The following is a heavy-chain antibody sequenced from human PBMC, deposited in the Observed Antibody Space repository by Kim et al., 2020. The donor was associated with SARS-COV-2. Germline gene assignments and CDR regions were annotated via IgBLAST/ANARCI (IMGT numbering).Heavy chain of an antibody. J-gene: IGHJ6*02. CDR2: ISGSGGST. V-gene: IGHV3-23*01. Sequence: GGSLRLSCAASGFTFSNYAMSWVRQAPGKGLEWVSVISGSGGSTYFADSVKGRFTISRDNSMNTLYLQMNSLRAEDMGVYYCAKSHPASSWYYYYGMDVWGQGTTVTVSS. CDR1: GFTFSNYA. D-gene: IGHD6-13*01. CDR3: AKSHPASSWYYYYGMDV.